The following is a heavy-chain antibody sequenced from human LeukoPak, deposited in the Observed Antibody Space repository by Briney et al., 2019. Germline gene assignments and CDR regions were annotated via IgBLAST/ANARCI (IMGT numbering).Heavy chain of an antibody. CDR3: ARVPSSGYYYYYYYMDV. J-gene: IGHJ6*03. Sequence: PSETLSLTCAVYGGSFSGYYWSWIRQPPGKGLEWIGEINHSGSTNYNPSLKSRVTISVDTSKNQFSLKLSSVTAADTAVYYCARVPSSGYYYYYYYMDVWGKGTTVTVSS. CDR1: GGSFSGYY. V-gene: IGHV4-34*01. CDR2: INHSGST. D-gene: IGHD3-22*01.